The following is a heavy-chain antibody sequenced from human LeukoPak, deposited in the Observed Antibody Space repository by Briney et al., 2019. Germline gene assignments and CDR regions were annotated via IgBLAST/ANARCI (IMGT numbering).Heavy chain of an antibody. CDR2: ISYGGSNK. CDR1: GFTFSSFG. J-gene: IGHJ4*02. V-gene: IGHV3-30*18. CDR3: AKVIRDDILTGFDY. Sequence: PGGSLRLSCAASGFTFSSFGMHWVRQAQGKGLEWVAVISYGGSNKYYVDSVKGRFTISRDNSKNTLYLQMNSLRREDTAVYYCAKVIRDDILTGFDYWGQGTLVTVSS. D-gene: IGHD3-9*01.